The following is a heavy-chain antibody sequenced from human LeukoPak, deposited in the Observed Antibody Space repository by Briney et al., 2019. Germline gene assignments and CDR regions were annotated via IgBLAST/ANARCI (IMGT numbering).Heavy chain of an antibody. CDR3: ARDHRGSGSRYYYYYMDV. V-gene: IGHV3-74*01. CDR1: GFSFSNYW. CDR2: INSDGSST. Sequence: GGSLRLSCAASGFSFSNYWMHWVRQAPGKGLVWVSRINSDGSSTTYADSVKGRFTISRDNAKNTLYLQMNSLRAEDTAVYYCARDHRGSGSRYYYYYMDVWGKGTTVTISS. J-gene: IGHJ6*03. D-gene: IGHD3-10*01.